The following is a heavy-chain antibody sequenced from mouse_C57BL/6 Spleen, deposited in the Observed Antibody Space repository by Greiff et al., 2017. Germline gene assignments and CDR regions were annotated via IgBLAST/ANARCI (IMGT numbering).Heavy chain of an antibody. CDR3: ARSGRITTVVATPYYAMDY. Sequence: VKLQQSGAELARPGASVKLSCKASGYTFTSYGISWVKQRTGQGLEWIGEIYPRSGNTYYNEKFKGKATLTADKSSSTAYMELRSLTSEDSAVYFCARSGRITTVVATPYYAMDYWGQGTSVTVSS. D-gene: IGHD1-1*01. V-gene: IGHV1-81*01. CDR1: GYTFTSYG. CDR2: IYPRSGNT. J-gene: IGHJ4*01.